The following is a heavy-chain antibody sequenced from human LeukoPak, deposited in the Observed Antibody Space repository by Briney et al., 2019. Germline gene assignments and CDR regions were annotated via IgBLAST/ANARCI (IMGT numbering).Heavy chain of an antibody. Sequence: TSEILSLTCTVSGYSISSGYYWGWIRQPPGKGLEWIGSIYHSGSTYYNPSLKSRVTISVDTSKNQFSLKLSSVTAADTAVYYCARGQIHHYWGQGTLVTVSS. CDR1: GYSISSGYY. CDR3: ARGQIHHY. J-gene: IGHJ4*02. CDR2: IYHSGST. V-gene: IGHV4-38-2*02.